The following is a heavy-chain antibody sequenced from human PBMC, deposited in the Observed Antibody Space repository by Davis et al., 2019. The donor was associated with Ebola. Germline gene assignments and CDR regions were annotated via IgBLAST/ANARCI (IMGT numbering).Heavy chain of an antibody. D-gene: IGHD3-10*01. V-gene: IGHV4-39*01. J-gene: IGHJ5*02. CDR2: IYYSGST. CDR1: GGSISSSSYY. Sequence: PSETLSLTCTVSGGSISSSSYYWGWIRQPPGKGLEWIGSIYYSGSTYYNPSLKSRVTISVDTSKNQFSLKLSSVTAADTAVYYCARHVGTMVRGVIHWFDPWGQGTLVTVSS. CDR3: ARHVGTMVRGVIHWFDP.